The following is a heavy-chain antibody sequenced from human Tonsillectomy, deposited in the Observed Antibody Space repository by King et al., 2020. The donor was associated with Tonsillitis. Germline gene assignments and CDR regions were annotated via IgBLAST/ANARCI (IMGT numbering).Heavy chain of an antibody. V-gene: IGHV3-30*18. D-gene: IGHD6-13*01. CDR3: AKDMSAYSTPGY. J-gene: IGHJ4*02. CDR1: GFTFSSYC. CDR2: ISYDGSNK. Sequence: VQLVQSGGGVVQPGRSLRLSCAASGFTFSSYCMHLVRQAPGKGLEWVAVISYDGSNKYYADSVKGRFTISRDNSKNTLYLQMNSLRAEDTAVYYCAKDMSAYSTPGYWGQGTLVTVSS.